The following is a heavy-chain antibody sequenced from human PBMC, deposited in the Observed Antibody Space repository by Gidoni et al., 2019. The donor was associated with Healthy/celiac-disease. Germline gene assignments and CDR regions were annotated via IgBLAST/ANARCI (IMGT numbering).Heavy chain of an antibody. D-gene: IGHD2-2*02. CDR2: IWYDGSNK. V-gene: IGHV3-33*01. CDR3: AREYQLLYNGMDV. CDR1: GFSFISYG. J-gene: IGHJ6*02. Sequence: QVQLVESGGGVVQPGRSLRLSCAASGFSFISYGMHWVRQAPGKGLECVAGIWYDGSNKYYADSVKGRFTIYRDNYKNTLYMQMNSLRAEDTAVYYCAREYQLLYNGMDVWGQGTTVTVSS.